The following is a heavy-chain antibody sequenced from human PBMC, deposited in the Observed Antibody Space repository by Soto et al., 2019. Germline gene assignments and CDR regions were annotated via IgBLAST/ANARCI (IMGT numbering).Heavy chain of an antibody. D-gene: IGHD2-15*01. Sequence: GGSLRLSCAASGFTFSNYWMHWVRQAPGKGLVWVSLINTDATTIIYADSVKGRFTISRDNAKNTLYLQMNSLRAEDTAVYYCPRAAFYQFDYWGQGTRVTVSS. CDR1: GFTFSNYW. CDR2: INTDATTI. V-gene: IGHV3-74*01. CDR3: PRAAFYQFDY. J-gene: IGHJ4*02.